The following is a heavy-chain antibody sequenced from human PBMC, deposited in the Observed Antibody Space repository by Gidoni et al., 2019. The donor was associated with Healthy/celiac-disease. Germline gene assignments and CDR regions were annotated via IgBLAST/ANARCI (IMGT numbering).Heavy chain of an antibody. CDR1: GFTFSSYA. CDR2: ISGSGGST. V-gene: IGHV3-23*01. Sequence: EVQLLESGGGLVQPGGSLRLSCAASGFTFSSYAMSWVRQAPGKGLEWVSAISGSGGSTSYADSVKGRFTISRDNSKNTLFLQMNSLIAEDTAVYYCAKVGIVVVVAAIRYFDYWGQGTLVTVSS. D-gene: IGHD2-15*01. J-gene: IGHJ4*02. CDR3: AKVGIVVVVAAIRYFDY.